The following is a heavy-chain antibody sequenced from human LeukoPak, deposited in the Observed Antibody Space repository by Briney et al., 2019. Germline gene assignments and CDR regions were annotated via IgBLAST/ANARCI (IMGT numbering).Heavy chain of an antibody. J-gene: IGHJ4*02. CDR3: AKDTVESYDSSGYYPYFDY. Sequence: GGSLRLSCAASGFTFSSYAMSWVRQAPGKGLEWVSAISGSGGSTYYADSVKGRFTISRDNSKNTLYLQMNSLRAEDTAVYYCAKDTVESYDSSGYYPYFDYWGQGTLVTVSS. CDR2: ISGSGGST. V-gene: IGHV3-23*01. D-gene: IGHD3-22*01. CDR1: GFTFSSYA.